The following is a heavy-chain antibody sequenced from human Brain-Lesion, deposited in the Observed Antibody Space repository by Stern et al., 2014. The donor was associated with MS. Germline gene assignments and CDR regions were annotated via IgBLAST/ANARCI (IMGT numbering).Heavy chain of an antibody. CDR3: ARDQRGITIFGVVTDYYYLGMDV. CDR2: INPNTGGT. V-gene: IGHV1-2*02. CDR1: GYIFTGYY. J-gene: IGHJ6*02. Sequence: VQLVQYGAEVKKPGASVKVSCKTSGYIFTGYYIHWVRQAPGQGLEWMAWINPNTGGTKYAQKFQGRVTMGRDTSISTAYVELSSLTSDDTAVYYCARDQRGITIFGVVTDYYYLGMDVWGQGTTVTVSS. D-gene: IGHD3-3*01.